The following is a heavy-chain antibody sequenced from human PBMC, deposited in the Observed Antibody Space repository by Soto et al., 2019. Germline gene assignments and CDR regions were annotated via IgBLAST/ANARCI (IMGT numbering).Heavy chain of an antibody. D-gene: IGHD3-22*01. J-gene: IGHJ3*02. Sequence: PSETLSLTCTVSGGSISSYYWSWIRQPPGKGLEWIGYIYYSGSTNYNPSLKSRVTISVDTSKNQFSLKLSSVTAADTAVYYCARDSYYYDSSGYYCNAFDIWGQGTMVTVSS. CDR2: IYYSGST. CDR3: ARDSYYYDSSGYYCNAFDI. CDR1: GGSISSYY. V-gene: IGHV4-59*01.